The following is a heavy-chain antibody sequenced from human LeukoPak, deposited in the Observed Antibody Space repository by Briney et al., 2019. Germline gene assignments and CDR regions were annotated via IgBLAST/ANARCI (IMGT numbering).Heavy chain of an antibody. CDR2: IKSKTDGGTT. V-gene: IGHV3-15*01. J-gene: IGHJ1*01. CDR3: TTPPGNYYAWAYFQH. Sequence: NPGGSLRLSCAASGFTFSNAWMTWVRQAPGKGLEWVGRIKSKTDGGTTDYAAPVKGRFTISRDDSKNTLYLQMNSLKTEDTAVYYCTTPPGNYYAWAYFQHWRQGTLVTVSS. D-gene: IGHD1-26*01. CDR1: GFTFSNAW.